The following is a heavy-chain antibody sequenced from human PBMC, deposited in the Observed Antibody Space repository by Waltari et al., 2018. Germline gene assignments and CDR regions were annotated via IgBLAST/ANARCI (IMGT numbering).Heavy chain of an antibody. J-gene: IGHJ3*01. V-gene: IGHV4-39*01. Sequence: GWVRRPRGQGLEWIGTMSYTGATYSSPSLESRVTVSRDTSKNQLSLKLVSVTAADTAVYYCATYIGASVGTAAFDVWGQGTMVAVSS. CDR3: ATYIGASVGTAAFDV. D-gene: IGHD1-1*01. CDR2: MSYTGAT.